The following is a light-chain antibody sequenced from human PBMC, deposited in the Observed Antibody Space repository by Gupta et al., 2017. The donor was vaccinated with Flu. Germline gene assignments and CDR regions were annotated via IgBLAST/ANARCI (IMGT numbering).Light chain of an antibody. J-gene: IGLJ2*01. CDR1: TLRNSK. Sequence: GNTLRNSKPSCYRRKPGQAPVLFIYAKTIRPTGIPDRFSGSSSGNTASLTITGAQAEDEADYYCNSRDSTDNHQAVFGGGTKLTVL. V-gene: IGLV3-19*01. CDR2: AKT. CDR3: NSRDSTDNHQAV.